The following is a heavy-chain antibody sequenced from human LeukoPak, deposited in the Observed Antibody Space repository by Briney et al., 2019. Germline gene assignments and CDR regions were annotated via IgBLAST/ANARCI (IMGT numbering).Heavy chain of an antibody. CDR1: GYTFTDYL. CDR3: VRDPIHNSSPSAPGTDGFDP. Sequence: ASVKVSCKASGYTFTDYLIHWVRQAPGPGLEWMGWINPNSGATNYAQNFQGRVTMTRDTSITTAYMDLSSLRSDDTAVYYCVRDPIHNSSPSAPGTDGFDPWGQGTLVTVSS. J-gene: IGHJ5*02. V-gene: IGHV1-2*02. CDR2: INPNSGAT. D-gene: IGHD6-13*01.